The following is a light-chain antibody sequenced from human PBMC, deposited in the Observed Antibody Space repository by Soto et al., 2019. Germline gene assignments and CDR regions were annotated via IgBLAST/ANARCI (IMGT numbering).Light chain of an antibody. Sequence: DVVMTQSPLSLPVTLGQPASISCRSNQSLVHSDGIAYFSWFQQRPRRSPRRLIYKVSNRDSGVRARFSVSGSGTDFALKISRVEAEDVGVYYCMRERHWPIAFCQGTRLEI. V-gene: IGKV2-30*02. CDR2: KVS. CDR3: MRERHWPIA. J-gene: IGKJ5*01. CDR1: QSLVHSDGIAY.